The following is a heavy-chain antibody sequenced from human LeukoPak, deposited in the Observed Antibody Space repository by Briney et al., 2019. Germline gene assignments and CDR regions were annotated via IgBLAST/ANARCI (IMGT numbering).Heavy chain of an antibody. CDR1: GYTFTDYY. V-gene: IGHV1-69-2*01. CDR2: VDPEDGET. D-gene: IGHD3-3*01. CDR3: ATVSFGVVNLDV. J-gene: IGHJ6*04. Sequence: GASVKVSCKASGYTFTDYYMHWVQQAPGKGLEWMGRVDPEDGETIYAEKFQGRVTITADTSTDTAYMELSSLRSEDTAVYYCATVSFGVVNLDVWGKGTTVTVSS.